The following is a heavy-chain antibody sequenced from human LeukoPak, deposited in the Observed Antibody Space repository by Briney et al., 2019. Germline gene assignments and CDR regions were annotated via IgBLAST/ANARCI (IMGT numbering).Heavy chain of an antibody. D-gene: IGHD7-27*01. CDR2: IDTDGTDT. CDR3: VRGYLGLDY. Sequence: GGSLRFSCAASGFTFSSYWMHWVRQVPGEGLVWVSRIDTDGTDTIYADSVKGRFSISRDNAKNTLYLQMNSLRVEDTAVYYCVRGYLGLDYWGQGILVTVSS. CDR1: GFTFSSYW. J-gene: IGHJ4*02. V-gene: IGHV3-74*01.